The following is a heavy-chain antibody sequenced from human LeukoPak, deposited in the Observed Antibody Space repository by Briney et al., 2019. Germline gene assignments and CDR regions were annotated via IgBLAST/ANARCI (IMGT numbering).Heavy chain of an antibody. D-gene: IGHD2-15*01. Sequence: ASVKVSCKASGYTFNNYGISWVRQAPGQGLEWMGWISPYNRDTDYAQKFQGRLTMTTDTSTNTVYMELRNLGYDDTAIYYCARDWGSTTTPNWFDPWGQGNLVTVSP. CDR1: GYTFNNYG. CDR2: ISPYNRDT. V-gene: IGHV1-18*01. J-gene: IGHJ5*02. CDR3: ARDWGSTTTPNWFDP.